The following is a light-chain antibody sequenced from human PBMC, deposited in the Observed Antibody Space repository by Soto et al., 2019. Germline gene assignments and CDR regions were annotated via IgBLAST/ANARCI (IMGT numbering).Light chain of an antibody. CDR1: PRVDTS. CDR2: KAS. CDR3: QQFYRYPWT. J-gene: IGKJ1*01. V-gene: IGKV1-5*03. Sequence: GDSVTITCRASPRVDTSLAWYQQKPGKPAHLLIYKASSLETGVPSRFSGSGSVTEFTLTISSLQPDDFATYYCQQFYRYPWTFGQGTKVEIK.